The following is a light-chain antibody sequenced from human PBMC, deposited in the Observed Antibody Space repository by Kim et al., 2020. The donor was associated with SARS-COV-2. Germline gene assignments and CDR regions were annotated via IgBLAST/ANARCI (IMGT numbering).Light chain of an antibody. Sequence: SSELTQDPAVSVALGQTVRITCQGDSLRSYYASWYQQKPGQAPVLVIYGKNNRPSGIPDRFSGSSSGNPASLTITGAQAEDEADYYCNSRDSSGNHPGVF. CDR2: GKN. CDR1: SLRSYY. V-gene: IGLV3-19*01. J-gene: IGLJ3*02. CDR3: NSRDSSGNHPGV.